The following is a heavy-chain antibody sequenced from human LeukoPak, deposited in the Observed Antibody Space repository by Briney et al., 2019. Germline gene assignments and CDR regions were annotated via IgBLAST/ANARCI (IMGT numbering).Heavy chain of an antibody. D-gene: IGHD1-7*01. CDR1: GGSFSGYY. CDR3: ARRVLELTPHAFDI. CDR2: INHSGST. Sequence: PSETLSLTWAVYGGSFSGYYWSWIRQPPGKGLEWIGEINHSGSTNYNPSLKSRVTISVDTSKNQFSLKLSSVTAADTAVYYCARRVLELTPHAFDIWGQGTMVTVSS. V-gene: IGHV4-34*01. J-gene: IGHJ3*02.